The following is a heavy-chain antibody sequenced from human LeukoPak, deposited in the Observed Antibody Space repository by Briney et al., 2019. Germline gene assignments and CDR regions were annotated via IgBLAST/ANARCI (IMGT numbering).Heavy chain of an antibody. J-gene: IGHJ3*02. CDR2: INPNSGDT. CDR1: GYTFTGYY. CDR3: ASPFQAASDTFDI. V-gene: IGHV1-2*06. Sequence: ASVKVSCKASGYTFTGYYIHWMRQAPGQGLEWMGRINPNSGDTNFAQKFHGRVTLTGDKSINTAYMDLSRLRSDDTAVYYCASPFQAASDTFDIWGQGTLVTVSS. D-gene: IGHD2-15*01.